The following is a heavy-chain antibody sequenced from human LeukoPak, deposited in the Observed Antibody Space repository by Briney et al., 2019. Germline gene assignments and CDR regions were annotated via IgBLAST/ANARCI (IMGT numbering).Heavy chain of an antibody. CDR2: ISSSDSTI. J-gene: IGHJ4*02. V-gene: IGHV3-48*03. D-gene: IGHD6-13*01. Sequence: GGSLRLSCAASGFTFSSYEMNWVRQAPGKGLEWVSYISSSDSTIYYADSVKGRFTISRDNAKNSLYLQMNSLRAEDTAVYYCAKDRGIAAAGTFFDYWGQGTLVTVSS. CDR3: AKDRGIAAAGTFFDY. CDR1: GFTFSSYE.